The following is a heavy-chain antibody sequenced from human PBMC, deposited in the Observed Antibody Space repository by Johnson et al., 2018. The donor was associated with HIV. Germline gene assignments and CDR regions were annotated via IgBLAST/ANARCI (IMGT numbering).Heavy chain of an antibody. J-gene: IGHJ3*02. D-gene: IGHD1-26*01. CDR1: GFTFSSYG. CDR2: IWYDGSNK. Sequence: QVQLVESGGGVVQPGRSLRLSCAASGFTFSSYGMHWVRQAPGKGLEWVAVIWYDGSNKYYADSVKGRFTISRDNAKNSLYLQMNSLRAEDTALYYCASAGSLYAFDIWGQGTMVTVSS. CDR3: ASAGSLYAFDI. V-gene: IGHV3-33*03.